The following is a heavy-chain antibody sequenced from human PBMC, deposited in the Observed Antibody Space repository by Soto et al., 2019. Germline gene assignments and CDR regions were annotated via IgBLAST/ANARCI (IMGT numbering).Heavy chain of an antibody. CDR3: AREGGPIYYDSSGYGGDFQH. D-gene: IGHD3-22*01. J-gene: IGHJ1*01. Sequence: SETLSLTCAVYGGSFSGYYWTWIRQPPGKGLEWIGEINHSGSTNYNPSLKSRVTISVDTSKNQFSLKLSSVTAADTAVYYCAREGGPIYYDSSGYGGDFQHWGQGTLVTVSS. V-gene: IGHV4-34*01. CDR1: GGSFSGYY. CDR2: INHSGST.